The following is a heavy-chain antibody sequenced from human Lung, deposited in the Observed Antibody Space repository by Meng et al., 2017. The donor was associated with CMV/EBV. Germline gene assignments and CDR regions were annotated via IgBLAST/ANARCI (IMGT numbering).Heavy chain of an antibody. D-gene: IGHD6-6*01. J-gene: IGHJ4*02. Sequence: GGSXRLXCKGSGSSFTSYWIGWVRQMPGKGLEWMGIIYPGDSDTRYSPSFQGQVTISADKSISTAYLQWSSLKASDTAMYYCARKEESYSSSGFDYWGQGXLVTVSS. CDR3: ARKEESYSSSGFDY. V-gene: IGHV5-51*01. CDR1: GSSFTSYW. CDR2: IYPGDSDT.